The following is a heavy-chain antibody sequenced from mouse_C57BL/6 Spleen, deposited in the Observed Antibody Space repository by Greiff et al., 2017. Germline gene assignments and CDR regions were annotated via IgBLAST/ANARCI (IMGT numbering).Heavy chain of an antibody. CDR1: GYTFTSYW. V-gene: IGHV1-55*01. CDR2: IYPGSGST. CDR3: GRYYGSSYGNY. J-gene: IGHJ2*01. Sequence: QVQLQQPGAELVKPGASVKMSCKASGYTFTSYWITWVKQRPGQGLEWIGDIYPGSGSTNYNDKFKSKATLTVDTSSSTAYMELSSLTSEDSAVYYCGRYYGSSYGNYWGQGTTLTVSS. D-gene: IGHD1-1*01.